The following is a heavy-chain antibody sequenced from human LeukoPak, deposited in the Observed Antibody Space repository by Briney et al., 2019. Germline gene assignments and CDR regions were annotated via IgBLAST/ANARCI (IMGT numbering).Heavy chain of an antibody. Sequence: SETLSLTCTVSGGSISSSSYYWGWIRQPPGKGLEWIGSIYYSGSTYYNPSLKSRVTISVDTSKNQFSLKLSSVTAADTAVYYCARRLQPERGRAGEAFDIWGQGTMVTVSS. CDR3: ARRLQPERGRAGEAFDI. CDR1: GGSISSSSYY. CDR2: IYYSGST. D-gene: IGHD3-10*01. J-gene: IGHJ3*02. V-gene: IGHV4-39*07.